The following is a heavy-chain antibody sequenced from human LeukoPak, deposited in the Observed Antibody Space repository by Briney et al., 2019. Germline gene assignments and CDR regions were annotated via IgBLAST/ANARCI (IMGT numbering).Heavy chain of an antibody. CDR3: AKDRVAAAVDYYYYYGMDV. V-gene: IGHV3-43D*04. CDR2: ISWAGGST. Sequence: GGSLRLSCAASGFTFDDYAMHWVRQAPGKSLEWVSLISWAGGSTYYADSVKGRFTISRDNSKNSLYLQMNSLRAEDTALYYCAKDRVAAAVDYYYYYGMDVWGKGTTVTVSS. D-gene: IGHD6-13*01. CDR1: GFTFDDYA. J-gene: IGHJ6*04.